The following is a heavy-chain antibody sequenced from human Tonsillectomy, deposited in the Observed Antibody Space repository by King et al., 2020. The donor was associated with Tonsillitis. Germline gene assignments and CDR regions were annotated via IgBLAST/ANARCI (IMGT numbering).Heavy chain of an antibody. CDR1: GGSFSGYY. V-gene: IGHV4-34*01. CDR3: ARGLKVRWFGEQTYYFDY. CDR2: INHSGST. J-gene: IGHJ4*02. D-gene: IGHD3-10*01. Sequence: VQLQQWGAGLLKPSETLSLTCAVYGGSFSGYYWSWIRQPPGKGLEWTGEINHSGSTNYNPSLKSRVTISVDTSKNQFSLKLSSVTAADTAVYYCARGLKVRWFGEQTYYFDYWGQGTLVTVSS.